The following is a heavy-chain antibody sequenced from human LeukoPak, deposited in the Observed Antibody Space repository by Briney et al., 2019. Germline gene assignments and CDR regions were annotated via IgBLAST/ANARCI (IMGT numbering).Heavy chain of an antibody. V-gene: IGHV4-39*01. CDR2: IYETGST. D-gene: IGHD3-9*01. J-gene: IGHJ3*01. Sequence: APETLSLTCSVSGGSLSSSSYCWGWIRQPPGRGLEWIGNIYETGSTNYNPSLKSRVTISVDTSKNQFSLKLSSVTAADTAVYYCVRPDDNSFDFWGQGTMVTVSS. CDR1: GGSLSSSSYC. CDR3: VRPDDNSFDF.